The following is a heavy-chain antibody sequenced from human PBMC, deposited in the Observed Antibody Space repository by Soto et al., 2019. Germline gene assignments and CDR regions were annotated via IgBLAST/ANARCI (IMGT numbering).Heavy chain of an antibody. CDR1: GFTFSSYA. Sequence: GGSLRLSCAASGFTFSSYAMSWVRQAPGKGLEWVSAISGSGVSTYYADSVKGRFTISRDNSKNTLYLQMNSLRAEDTAVYYCAKSPGMYYYDSSGYGNNWFDPWGQGTLVTVSS. J-gene: IGHJ5*02. CDR3: AKSPGMYYYDSSGYGNNWFDP. CDR2: ISGSGVST. V-gene: IGHV3-23*01. D-gene: IGHD3-22*01.